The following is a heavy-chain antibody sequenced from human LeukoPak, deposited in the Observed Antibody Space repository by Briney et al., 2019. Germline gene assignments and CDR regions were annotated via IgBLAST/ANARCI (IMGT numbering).Heavy chain of an antibody. V-gene: IGHV4-59*02. J-gene: IGHJ4*02. CDR1: GGSVSNYC. CDR3: ARADNWNLYYFDY. CDR2: IYYSGST. Sequence: SSETLSLTCTVSGGSVSNYCWSCIRQPPGKGLEWIGYIYYSGSTNYNPSLKSRVTISVDTSKKQFSLNLSSVTAADTAVYYCARADNWNLYYFDYWGQGTLVTVSS. D-gene: IGHD1-20*01.